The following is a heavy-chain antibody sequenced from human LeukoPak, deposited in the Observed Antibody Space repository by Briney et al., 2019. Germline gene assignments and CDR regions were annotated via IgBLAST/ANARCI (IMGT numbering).Heavy chain of an antibody. CDR2: ISSNGGST. J-gene: IGHJ2*01. CDR3: ARALGDYGDWYLDL. Sequence: GGSLRLSCAASGFTFSSYAMHWVRQAPGKGLEYVSAISSNGGSTYYANSVKGRFTISRDNSKNTLYLQMGSLRAEDMAVYYCARALGDYGDWYLDLWGRGTLVTVSS. CDR1: GFTFSSYA. V-gene: IGHV3-64*01. D-gene: IGHD4-17*01.